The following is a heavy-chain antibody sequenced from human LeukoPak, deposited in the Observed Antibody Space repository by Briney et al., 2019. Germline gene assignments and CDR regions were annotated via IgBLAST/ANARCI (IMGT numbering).Heavy chain of an antibody. D-gene: IGHD2-15*01. CDR1: GESFSAYF. V-gene: IGHV4-34*01. Sequence: PSETLSLTCAVYGESFSAYFWNWIRQAPGKPLEYIGEINHRGSSHYNPSLKTRVTLSVDTSKNQFSLKLTSVTAADTAVYFCARGSSFDGYCSAGACDAGYYDSWVQGTPVTVSS. CDR3: ARGSSFDGYCSAGACDAGYYDS. J-gene: IGHJ4*02. CDR2: INHRGSS.